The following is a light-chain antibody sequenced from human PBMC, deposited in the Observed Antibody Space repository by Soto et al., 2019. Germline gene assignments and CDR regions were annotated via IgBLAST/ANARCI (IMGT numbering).Light chain of an antibody. CDR2: AAS. CDR3: QQYTSYPWT. V-gene: IGKV1-5*01. Sequence: DIQMPQSPSILSASVGDRVTITWRASQSISSWVAWYQQKPGKAPKLLISAASSLQSGVPRRFSGSGSGTDFTLIISSLQPEDFATYYCQQYTSYPWTFGQGTKVDI. CDR1: QSISSW. J-gene: IGKJ1*01.